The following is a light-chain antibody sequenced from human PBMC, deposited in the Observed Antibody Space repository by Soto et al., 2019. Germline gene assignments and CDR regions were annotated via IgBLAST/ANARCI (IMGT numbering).Light chain of an antibody. Sequence: QSALAQHASVSGSPGQSITISCTGTSSDVGGYNYVSWYQQHPTKAPKLIISDVSNRPSGVSNRFSGSKSGNTASLTISGLQAEDEADYYCSSYTSSSTRVFGGGTKLTVL. CDR2: DVS. CDR3: SSYTSSSTRV. V-gene: IGLV2-14*03. J-gene: IGLJ3*02. CDR1: SSDVGGYNY.